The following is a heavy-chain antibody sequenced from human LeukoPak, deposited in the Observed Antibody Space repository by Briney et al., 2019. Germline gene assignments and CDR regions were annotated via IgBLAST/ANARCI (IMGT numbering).Heavy chain of an antibody. V-gene: IGHV3-30*18. CDR3: AKWVEDYYYYMDV. Sequence: GGSLRLSCAASGFTFSSYGMHWVRQAPGKGLEWVAVISYDGSNKYYADSVKGRFTISRDNSKNTLYLQMNSLRAEDTAVYYCAKWVEDYYYYMDVWGKGTTVTVSS. J-gene: IGHJ6*03. CDR1: GFTFSSYG. D-gene: IGHD2-15*01. CDR2: ISYDGSNK.